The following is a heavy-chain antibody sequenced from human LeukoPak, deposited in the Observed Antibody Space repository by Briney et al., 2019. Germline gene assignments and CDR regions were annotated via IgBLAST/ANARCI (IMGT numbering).Heavy chain of an antibody. CDR1: GFTFSSYG. Sequence: PGGSLRLSCAASGFTFSSYGMHWVRQAPGKGLGWVAVIWYDGSNKYYADSVKGRFTISRDNSKNTLYLQMNSLRAEDTAVYYCAKDYDSSGYYWVFDYWGQGTLVTVSS. CDR3: AKDYDSSGYYWVFDY. V-gene: IGHV3-33*06. J-gene: IGHJ4*02. CDR2: IWYDGSNK. D-gene: IGHD3-22*01.